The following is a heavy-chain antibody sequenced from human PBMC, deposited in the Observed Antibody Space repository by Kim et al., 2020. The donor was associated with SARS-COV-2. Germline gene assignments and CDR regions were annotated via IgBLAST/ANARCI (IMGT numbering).Heavy chain of an antibody. D-gene: IGHD6-13*01. V-gene: IGHV3-9*01. CDR3: AKWTYSSTGGFDY. CDR1: GFTFDDYA. J-gene: IGHJ4*02. CDR2: ISWNSGSI. Sequence: GGSLRLSCAASGFTFDDYAMHWVRQAPGKGLEWVSGISWNSGSIGYADSVKGRFTISRDNAKNSLYLQMNSLRAEDTALYYCAKWTYSSTGGFDYWGQGTLVTVSS.